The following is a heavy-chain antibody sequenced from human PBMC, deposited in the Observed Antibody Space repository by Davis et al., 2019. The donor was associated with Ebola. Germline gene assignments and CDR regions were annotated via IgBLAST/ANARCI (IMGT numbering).Heavy chain of an antibody. J-gene: IGHJ6*02. Sequence: ASVKVSCKASGYTFTGYYMHWVRQAPGQGLEWMGWINPNSGGTNYAQKFQGWVTMTRDTSISTAYMELSRLRSDDTAVYYCARSPASWVATTRYYYYYGMDVWGQGTTVTVSS. CDR2: INPNSGGT. CDR3: ARSPASWVATTRYYYYYGMDV. CDR1: GYTFTGYY. D-gene: IGHD5-12*01. V-gene: IGHV1-2*04.